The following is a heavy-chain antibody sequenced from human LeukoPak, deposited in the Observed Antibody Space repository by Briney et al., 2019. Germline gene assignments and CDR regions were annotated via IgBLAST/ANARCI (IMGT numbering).Heavy chain of an antibody. J-gene: IGHJ5*02. V-gene: IGHV4-30-4*01. Sequence: SQTLSLTCTVSGGSISSGDYYWSWIRQPSGKGVEWIGYIYYSGSTYYNPSLKSRVTISVDTSKNQFSLKLSSVIAADTAVYYCARAIVVVPAANNWFDPWGQGTLVTVSS. D-gene: IGHD2-2*01. CDR3: ARAIVVVPAANNWFDP. CDR1: GGSISSGDYY. CDR2: IYYSGST.